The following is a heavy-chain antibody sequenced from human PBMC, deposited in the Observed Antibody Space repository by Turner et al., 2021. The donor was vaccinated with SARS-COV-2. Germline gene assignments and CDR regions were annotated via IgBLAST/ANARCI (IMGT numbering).Heavy chain of an antibody. CDR1: GGSISSYDYY. CDR3: ARNSPKWYYYDSSGYYDY. D-gene: IGHD3-22*01. V-gene: IGHV4-30-4*01. J-gene: IGHJ4*02. Sequence: QVQLQESGPGLVKPSQTLSLTCTVSGGSISSYDYYWSWIRQPPGKGLEWIGYIYFSGSTYYNPSLKSRVTISVDTSKNQFSLKLSSVTAADTAVYYCARNSPKWYYYDSSGYYDYWGQGTLVTVSS. CDR2: IYFSGST.